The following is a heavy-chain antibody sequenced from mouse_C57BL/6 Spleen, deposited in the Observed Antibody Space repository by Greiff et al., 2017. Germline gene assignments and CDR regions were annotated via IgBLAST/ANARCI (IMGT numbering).Heavy chain of an antibody. CDR3: ARGRWFAY. CDR2: ISDGGSYT. V-gene: IGHV5-4*03. CDR1: GFTFSSYA. J-gene: IGHJ3*01. Sequence: DVKLVESGGGLVKPGGSLKLSCAASGFTFSSYAMSWVRQTPEKRLEWVATISDGGSYTYYPDNVKGRFTISRDNAKNNLYLQMSHLKSEDTAMYYCARGRWFAYWGQGTLVTVSA.